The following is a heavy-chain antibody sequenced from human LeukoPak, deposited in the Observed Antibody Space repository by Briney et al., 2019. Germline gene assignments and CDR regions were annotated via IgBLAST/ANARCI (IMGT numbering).Heavy chain of an antibody. CDR3: ARVSYCSSTSCYGWFDP. CDR1: GYTFTGYY. V-gene: IGHV1-2*02. J-gene: IGHJ5*02. D-gene: IGHD2-2*01. CDR2: INPNSGGT. Sequence: ASAKVSCKASGYTFTGYYMHWVRQAPGQGLEWMGWINPNSGGTNYAQKFQGRVTMTRDTSISTAYMELSRLRSDDTAVYYCARVSYCSSTSCYGWFDPWGQGTLVTVSS.